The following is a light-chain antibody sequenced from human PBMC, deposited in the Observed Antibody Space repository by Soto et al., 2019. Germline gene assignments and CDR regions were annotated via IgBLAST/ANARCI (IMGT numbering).Light chain of an antibody. Sequence: NFMLTQPHSVSESPGKTVTISCTRSSGSIASNYVQWFQQRPGSAPTTVIYEDNQRPSGVPDRLSGSIDSSSNSASLTISGLKTEDEADYYCQSYDSSSRVFGGGTKLTVL. CDR2: EDN. CDR3: QSYDSSSRV. J-gene: IGLJ3*02. CDR1: SGSIASNY. V-gene: IGLV6-57*04.